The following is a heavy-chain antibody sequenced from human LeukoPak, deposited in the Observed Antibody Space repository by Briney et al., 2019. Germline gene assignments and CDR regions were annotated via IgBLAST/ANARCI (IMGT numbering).Heavy chain of an antibody. V-gene: IGHV3-66*01. J-gene: IGHJ4*02. Sequence: QAGGSLRLSCAASGLTVSSNYMSWVRQAPGKGLEWVSVIYSGGSTHYADSVKGRFTISRDNSKSTLYLQMNSLRAEDTAVYYCASRPSGDYAVRDYWGQGTLVTVSS. D-gene: IGHD4-17*01. CDR1: GLTVSSNY. CDR2: IYSGGST. CDR3: ASRPSGDYAVRDY.